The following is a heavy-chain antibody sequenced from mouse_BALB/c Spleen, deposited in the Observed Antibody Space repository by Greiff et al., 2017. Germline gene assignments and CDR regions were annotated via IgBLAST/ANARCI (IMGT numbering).Heavy chain of an antibody. CDR2: IWAGGST. CDR1: GFSLTSYG. V-gene: IGHV2-9*02. D-gene: IGHD1-1*01. CDR3: AREMDYYGSSYYAMDY. Sequence: VQLVESGPGLVAPSQSLSITCTVSGFSLTSYGVHWVRQPPGKGLEWLGVIWAGGSTNYNSALMSRLSISKDNSKSQVFLKMNSLQTDDTAMYYCAREMDYYGSSYYAMDYWGQGTSVTVSS. J-gene: IGHJ4*01.